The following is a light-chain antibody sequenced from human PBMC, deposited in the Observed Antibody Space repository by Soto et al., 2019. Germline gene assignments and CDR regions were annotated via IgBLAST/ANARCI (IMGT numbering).Light chain of an antibody. J-gene: IGKJ5*01. Sequence: EIVLTQSPGTLSLSPGESATLSCRASQSVGRNYLAWFQHKPDQAPRLLIYDASNRATGVPDRFSGSGSGTDFTLQISRVEAEDVGVYYCMQGTHWPLTFGQGTRLEIK. CDR3: MQGTHWPLT. CDR2: DAS. V-gene: IGKV3D-20*02. CDR1: QSVGRNY.